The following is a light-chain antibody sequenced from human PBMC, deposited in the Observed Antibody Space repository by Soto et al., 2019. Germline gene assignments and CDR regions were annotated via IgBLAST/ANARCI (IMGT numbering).Light chain of an antibody. CDR2: KVS. CDR3: MQGRQWPPT. Sequence: DVVMTQSPLSLPVTLGQPASISCRSSQSLVYSDGNTYLNWFQQRPGQSPRPLTYKVSNRDSGVPDRFSGSGSGTDFTLTISRVEAEDIGVYYCMQGRQWPPTFGQGTRLEIE. CDR1: QSLVYSDGNTY. J-gene: IGKJ5*01. V-gene: IGKV2-30*01.